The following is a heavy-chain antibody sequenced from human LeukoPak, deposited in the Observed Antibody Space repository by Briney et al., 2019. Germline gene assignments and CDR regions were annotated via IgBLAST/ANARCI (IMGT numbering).Heavy chain of an antibody. V-gene: IGHV3-72*01. Sequence: GGSLRLSCATSGFIFSDHYMDWVRQAPGKGLEWVARSRNKPKSYTTAYAASVKGRFTTSRDDSQNSLFLQMNSLKTEDTAVYFCVRLGHCYDSRGYSKNVYDIWGQGTTVTVSS. CDR2: SRNKPKSYTT. D-gene: IGHD3-22*01. CDR1: GFIFSDHY. CDR3: VRLGHCYDSRGYSKNVYDI. J-gene: IGHJ3*02.